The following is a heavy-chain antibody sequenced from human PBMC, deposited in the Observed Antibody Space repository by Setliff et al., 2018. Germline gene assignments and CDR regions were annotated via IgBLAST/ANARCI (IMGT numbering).Heavy chain of an antibody. V-gene: IGHV3-66*03. CDR2: IYNSDSI. CDR1: GFIVSDKH. D-gene: IGHD2-15*01. J-gene: IGHJ4*02. Sequence: PGGSLRLSCAASGFIVSDKHMTWLRQAPGRGLEWVSVIYNSDSIYYADSVKGRFTISRDDSKNTPYLQMNSLRPEDTAVYYCARTCSGSGCYAGLESWGQGTPVTVSS. CDR3: ARTCSGSGCYAGLES.